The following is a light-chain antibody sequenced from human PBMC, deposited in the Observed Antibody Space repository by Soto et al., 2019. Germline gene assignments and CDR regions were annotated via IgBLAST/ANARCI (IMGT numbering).Light chain of an antibody. CDR2: DAS. Sequence: DIQMTQSPSTLSASLGSRVTITCRASQSVRSWLAWYQQKPGRSPKLLIYDASSLQGGVPSRFSGSGFGTEFTLTVSSLQADALATYYCQQYSNYSFTFGPGTNVAMK. J-gene: IGKJ3*01. CDR1: QSVRSW. V-gene: IGKV1-5*01. CDR3: QQYSNYSFT.